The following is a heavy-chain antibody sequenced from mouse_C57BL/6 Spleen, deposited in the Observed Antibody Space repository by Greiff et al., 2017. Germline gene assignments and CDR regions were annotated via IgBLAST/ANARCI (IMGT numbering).Heavy chain of an antibody. D-gene: IGHD2-2*01. V-gene: IGHV1-59*01. CDR1: GYTFTSYW. Sequence: QVQLQQPGAELVRPGTSVKLSCKASGYTFTSYWMHWVKQRPGQGLEWIGVIDPSDSYTNYNQKFKGKATLTVDTSSNPAYMQLSRLTSDDSAVXNCARGGYAYGWFAYGGQGTLVTVSA. J-gene: IGHJ3*01. CDR3: ARGGYAYGWFAY. CDR2: IDPSDSYT.